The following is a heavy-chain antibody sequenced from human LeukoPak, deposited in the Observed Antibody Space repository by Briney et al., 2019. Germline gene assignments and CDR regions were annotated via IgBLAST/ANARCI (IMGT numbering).Heavy chain of an antibody. CDR2: IYYSGST. CDR1: GGSISSYY. J-gene: IGHJ4*02. CDR3: ARYYYGSGSQEFDY. V-gene: IGHV4-59*01. Sequence: LETLSLTCTASGGSISSYYWSWIRQPPGKGLEWIGYIYYSGSTNYNPSLKSRVTISVDTSKNQFSLKLSSVTAADTAVYYCARYYYGSGSQEFDYWGQGTLVTVSS. D-gene: IGHD3-10*01.